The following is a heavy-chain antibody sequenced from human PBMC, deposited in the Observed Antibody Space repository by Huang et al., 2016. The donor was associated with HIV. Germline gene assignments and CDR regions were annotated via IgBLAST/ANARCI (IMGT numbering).Heavy chain of an antibody. J-gene: IGHJ4*02. Sequence: QVQLVQSGAEVKRPGSSVKVSCKTSGGTFSSYAIVWVRQVPGQGLEWVGGIIPIHATSKYAQKFQDRVTITADESTDTAFLERSGLKSEDTAMYFCARRQGGALLYWGQGTLITVT. V-gene: IGHV1-69*13. CDR2: IIPIHATS. CDR1: GGTFSSYA. CDR3: ARRQGGALLY. D-gene: IGHD2-21*02.